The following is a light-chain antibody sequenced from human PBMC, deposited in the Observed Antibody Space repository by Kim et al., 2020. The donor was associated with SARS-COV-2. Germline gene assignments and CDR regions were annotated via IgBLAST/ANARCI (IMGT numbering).Light chain of an antibody. Sequence: RAPPNCQSIQTVLHKPQHKHYVGWEQPEPRQAPKLLIYWASIRESGVSNRFSGSGSETDFTLTISSLQAEDVAVYYCQQYYSTPPSFGQGTKLEI. CDR1: QTVLHKPQHKHY. V-gene: IGKV4-1*01. CDR3: QQYYSTPPS. J-gene: IGKJ2*03. CDR2: WAS.